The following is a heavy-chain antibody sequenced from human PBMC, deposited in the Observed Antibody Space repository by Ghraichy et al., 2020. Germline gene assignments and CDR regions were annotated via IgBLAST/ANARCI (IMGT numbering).Heavy chain of an antibody. Sequence: ASVKVSCKASGYTFTGYYMHWVRQAPGQGLEWMGWINPNSGGTNYAQKFQGRVTMTRDTSISTAYMELSRLRSDDTAVYYCARDYGGNSEAFDIWGQGTMVTVSS. J-gene: IGHJ3*02. V-gene: IGHV1-2*02. D-gene: IGHD4-23*01. CDR1: GYTFTGYY. CDR3: ARDYGGNSEAFDI. CDR2: INPNSGGT.